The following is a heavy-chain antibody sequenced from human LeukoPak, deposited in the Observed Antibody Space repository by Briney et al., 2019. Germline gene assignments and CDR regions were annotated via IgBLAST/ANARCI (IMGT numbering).Heavy chain of an antibody. Sequence: SETLSLTCTVSGGSISSYYWSWIGHPPGKGREWIGYVYYSGSTDYNPSLESRVTISVDTSKNHFSLKLNSVTAADTAVYYCARPVSSGSYSGAFDIWGQGTRVTVSS. D-gene: IGHD3-10*01. CDR3: ARPVSSGSYSGAFDI. CDR2: VYYSGST. J-gene: IGHJ3*02. V-gene: IGHV4-59*01. CDR1: GGSISSYY.